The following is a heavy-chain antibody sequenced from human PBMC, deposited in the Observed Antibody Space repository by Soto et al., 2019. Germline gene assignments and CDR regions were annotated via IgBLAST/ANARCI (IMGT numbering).Heavy chain of an antibody. D-gene: IGHD1-7*01. CDR2: VKQDGSDK. CDR1: GFTFRTYW. V-gene: IGHV3-7*03. CDR3: ARVLFRSEELPYYFDY. Sequence: GGSLRLSCAASGFTFRTYWMSWVRQAPGKGLEWVANVKQDGSDKLYVDSVEGRFTISRDNARNSLSLQMNSLRAEDTAVYYCARVLFRSEELPYYFDYWGQGTLVTVSS. J-gene: IGHJ4*02.